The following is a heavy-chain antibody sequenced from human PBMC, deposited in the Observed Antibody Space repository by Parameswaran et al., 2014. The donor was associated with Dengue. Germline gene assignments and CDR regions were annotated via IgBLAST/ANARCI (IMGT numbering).Heavy chain of an antibody. CDR2: IWYDGSNK. Sequence: VRQMPGKGLEWVAVIWYDGSNKYYADSVKGRFTISRDNSKNTLYLQMNSLRAEDTAVYYCARSHGVYDILTGYYIEGDFDYWGQGTLVTVSS. V-gene: IGHV3-33*01. J-gene: IGHJ4*02. CDR3: ARSHGVYDILTGYYIEGDFDY. D-gene: IGHD3-9*01.